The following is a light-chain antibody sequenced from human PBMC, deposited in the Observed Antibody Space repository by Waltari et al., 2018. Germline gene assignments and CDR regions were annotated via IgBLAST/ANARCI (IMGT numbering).Light chain of an antibody. Sequence: EIVMTQSPATLSVSPGESATLSCRASQCIGSNLAWYHQKPGQAPRLLIYDATTRDTDIAARFSGSGSGTEFTLTISSLQSEDFAGYFCQQYRDWPRTFGHGTKVETK. V-gene: IGKV3-15*01. J-gene: IGKJ1*01. CDR2: DAT. CDR1: QCIGSN. CDR3: QQYRDWPRT.